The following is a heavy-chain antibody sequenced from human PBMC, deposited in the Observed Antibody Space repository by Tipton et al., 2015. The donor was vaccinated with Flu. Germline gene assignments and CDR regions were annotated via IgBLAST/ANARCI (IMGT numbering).Heavy chain of an antibody. CDR1: GFTVSSNY. D-gene: IGHD7-27*01. CDR2: INPDGSKT. Sequence: SLRLSCAASGFTVSSNYMSWVRQAPGKGLEWVANINPDGSKTYSADSVKGRFTISRDNIENSLYLQMNSLTVEDTAVYYCATLTGDDYWGQGNLVTVSS. V-gene: IGHV3-7*01. J-gene: IGHJ4*02. CDR3: ATLTGDDY.